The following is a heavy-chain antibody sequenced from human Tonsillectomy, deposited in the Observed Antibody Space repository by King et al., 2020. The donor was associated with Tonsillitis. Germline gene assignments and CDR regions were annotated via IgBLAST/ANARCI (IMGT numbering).Heavy chain of an antibody. CDR2: IYSGGST. J-gene: IGHJ3*02. V-gene: IGHV3-66*04. D-gene: IGHD1-26*01. CDR3: ARHRGVGTTEDAFDI. Sequence: QLVQSGGGLVQPGGSLRLSCAASGFTVSGNYMRWLRQAPGKGLEWVSVIYSGGSTYYADSVKGRFTISRDNSKNTLYLQMNSLRAEDTALYYCARHRGVGTTEDAFDIWGQGTMVTVSS. CDR1: GFTVSGNY.